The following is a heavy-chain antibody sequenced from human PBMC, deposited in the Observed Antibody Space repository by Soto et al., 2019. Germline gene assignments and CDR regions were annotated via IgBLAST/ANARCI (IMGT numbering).Heavy chain of an antibody. Sequence: SETLSLTCTVSGGSISSGGYYWSWIRQHPGKGLEWIGYIYYSGSTYYNPSLKSRVTISVDTSKNQFSLKLSSVTAADTAVFFCAASCVGCVGFNYYGMDVCGQGTTVTVSS. J-gene: IGHJ6*02. V-gene: IGHV4-31*03. CDR2: IYYSGST. CDR3: AASCVGCVGFNYYGMDV. CDR1: GGSISSGGYY. D-gene: IGHD1-26*01.